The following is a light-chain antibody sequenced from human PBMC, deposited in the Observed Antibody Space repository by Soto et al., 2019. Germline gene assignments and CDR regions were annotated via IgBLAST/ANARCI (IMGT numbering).Light chain of an antibody. CDR1: SSDLGDYNY. J-gene: IGLJ1*01. V-gene: IGLV2-14*03. CDR3: TSYTTTGTYV. Sequence: QSALTQPASVSGSPGQSITISCTGASSDLGDYNYVSWYQQHPGKAPKLMIYDVSSRPSGASDRFSGSKSGNTASLTISGLQAEDEADYYCTSYTTTGTYVFATGTKVTVL. CDR2: DVS.